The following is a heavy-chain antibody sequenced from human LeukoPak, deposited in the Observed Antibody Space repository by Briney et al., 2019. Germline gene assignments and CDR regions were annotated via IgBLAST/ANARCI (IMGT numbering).Heavy chain of an antibody. CDR2: IYYSGST. Sequence: SETLSLTCTVSGGSISSGDYYWSWIRQPPGKGLEWIGYIYYSGSTYYNPSLKSRVTISVDTSKNQFSLKLSSVTAADTAVYYCARDWGYSYGCWFDPWGQGTLVTVSS. J-gene: IGHJ5*02. V-gene: IGHV4-30-4*01. D-gene: IGHD5-18*01. CDR3: ARDWGYSYGCWFDP. CDR1: GGSISSGDYY.